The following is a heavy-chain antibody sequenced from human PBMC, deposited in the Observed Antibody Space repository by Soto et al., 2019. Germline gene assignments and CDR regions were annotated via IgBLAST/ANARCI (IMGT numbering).Heavy chain of an antibody. Sequence: GGSLRLSCAASGFTFSSYAMHWVRQAPGKGLEWVAVISYDGSNKYYADSVKGRFTISRDNSKNTLYLQMNSLRAEDTAVYYCARDKDPIRSDEYFAYWGQGTLVTVSS. V-gene: IGHV3-30-3*01. J-gene: IGHJ4*02. D-gene: IGHD2-2*02. CDR3: ARDKDPIRSDEYFAY. CDR1: GFTFSSYA. CDR2: ISYDGSNK.